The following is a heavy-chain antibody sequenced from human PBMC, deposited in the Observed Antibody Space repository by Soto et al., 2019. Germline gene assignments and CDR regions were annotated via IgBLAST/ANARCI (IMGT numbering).Heavy chain of an antibody. J-gene: IGHJ4*02. CDR3: ARGQTRPLSGSWATFDY. V-gene: IGHV4-59*01. D-gene: IGHD5-12*01. CDR1: GGSISSYY. CDR2: IYYSGNT. Sequence: PSETLSLTCTVSGGSISSYYWSWTRQPPGKGLEWIGYIYYSGNTNYNPSLKSRVTMSVDTSKNQFSLKLNSVTAADTAVYYCARGQTRPLSGSWATFDYWGQGTLVTVSS.